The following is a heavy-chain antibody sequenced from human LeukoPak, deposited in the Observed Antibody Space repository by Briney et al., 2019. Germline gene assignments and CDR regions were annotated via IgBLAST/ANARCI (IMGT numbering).Heavy chain of an antibody. CDR2: ISGSGSST. V-gene: IGHV3-23*01. CDR3: AKAQSNWNPFDY. CDR1: GFTFSSYA. D-gene: IGHD1-20*01. J-gene: IGHJ4*02. Sequence: GGSLRLSCAASGFTFSSYAMSWVRQAPGKGLEWVSAISGSGSSTYYADSVKGRFTISRDNSKNTPYLQMNSLRAEDTAVYYCAKAQSNWNPFDYWGQGTLVTVSS.